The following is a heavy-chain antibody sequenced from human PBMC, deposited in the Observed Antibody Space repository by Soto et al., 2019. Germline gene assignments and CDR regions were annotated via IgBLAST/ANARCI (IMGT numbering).Heavy chain of an antibody. V-gene: IGHV3-33*01. CDR3: ASAGQQLVWYFDY. D-gene: IGHD6-13*01. J-gene: IGHJ4*01. CDR2: IWYDGSKK. CDR1: GFIFNNFG. Sequence: GGSLRLSCGASGFIFNNFGIHGGGQAPGKGLEWVAVIWYDGSKKYYADSVKGRFTISRDSSKNTVDLEMNSLRVEDTAVYHCASAGQQLVWYFDYWGHGTLVTVSS.